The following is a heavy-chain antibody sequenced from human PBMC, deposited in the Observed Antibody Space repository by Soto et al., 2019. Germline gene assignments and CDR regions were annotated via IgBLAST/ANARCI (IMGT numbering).Heavy chain of an antibody. Sequence: QVQLVQSGAEVKKPGASVKVSCKASGYTFTSYGISWVRQAPGQGLEGMGWISAYNGNTNYAEKLQGRVTMTTDTSTSTANMEQRSLRSDDTAVYYCARSSGSASRFDPWGQGTLVTVSS. J-gene: IGHJ5*02. CDR3: ARSSGSASRFDP. V-gene: IGHV1-18*01. CDR2: ISAYNGNT. CDR1: GYTFTSYG. D-gene: IGHD6-6*01.